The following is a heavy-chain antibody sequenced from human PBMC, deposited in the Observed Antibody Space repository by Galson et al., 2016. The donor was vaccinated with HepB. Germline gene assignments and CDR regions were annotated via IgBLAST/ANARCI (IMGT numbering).Heavy chain of an antibody. J-gene: IGHJ4*02. Sequence: SETLSLTCTVSGGTISSYYWSWIRQPPGKGLEWIGYIYYTGSTNYNPSLKGRVTMSIDTSKNQFSLKLSSVTAADTAVYYCARRRDTIYGSELDCWGQGTLVTVSS. D-gene: IGHD3-3*01. CDR1: GGTISSYY. CDR2: IYYTGST. V-gene: IGHV4-59*08. CDR3: ARRRDTIYGSELDC.